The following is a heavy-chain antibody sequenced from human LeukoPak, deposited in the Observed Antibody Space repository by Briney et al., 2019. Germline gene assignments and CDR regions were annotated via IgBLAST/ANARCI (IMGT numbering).Heavy chain of an antibody. V-gene: IGHV1-18*01. D-gene: IGHD3-22*01. J-gene: IGHJ4*02. CDR1: GYTFTSYG. CDR3: ARDSNYYDSSGYCDY. CDR2: ISAYNGNT. Sequence: GASVKVSCKASGYTFTSYGISWVRQAPGQGLEWMGWISAYNGNTNYAQKLQGRVTMTTDTSTGTAYMELRSLRSDDTAVYYCARDSNYYDSSGYCDYWGQGTLVTVSS.